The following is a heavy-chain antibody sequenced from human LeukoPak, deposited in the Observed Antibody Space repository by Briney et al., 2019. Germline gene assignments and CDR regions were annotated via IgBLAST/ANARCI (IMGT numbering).Heavy chain of an antibody. CDR2: ISAYNGNT. D-gene: IGHD6-13*01. CDR3: ARMAAAGTYPWFDP. CDR1: GYTFTSYG. V-gene: IGHV1-18*01. J-gene: IGHJ5*02. Sequence: GASVKVSRKASGYTFTSYGISWVRQAPGQGLEWMGWISAYNGNTNYAQKLQGRVTMTTDTSTSTAYMELRSLRSDDTAVYYCARMAAAGTYPWFDPWGQGTLVTVSS.